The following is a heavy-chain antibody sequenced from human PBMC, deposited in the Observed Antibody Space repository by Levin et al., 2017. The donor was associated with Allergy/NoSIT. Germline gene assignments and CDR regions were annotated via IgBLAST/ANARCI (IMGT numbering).Heavy chain of an antibody. CDR1: GYTFTGYY. D-gene: IGHD3-3*01. J-gene: IGHJ4*02. V-gene: IGHV1-2*02. CDR2: INPNSGGT. Sequence: ASVKVSCKASGYTFTGYYMHWVRQAPGQGLEWMGWINPNSGGTNYAQKFQGRVTMTRDTSISTAYMELSRLRSDDTAVYYCARCEGLLEWNLDYWGQGTLVTVSS. CDR3: ARCEGLLEWNLDY.